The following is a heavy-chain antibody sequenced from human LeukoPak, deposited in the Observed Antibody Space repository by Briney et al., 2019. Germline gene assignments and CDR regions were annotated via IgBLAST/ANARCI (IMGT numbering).Heavy chain of an antibody. CDR2: IYYSGST. CDR1: GGSISSSSYY. D-gene: IGHD3-10*01. V-gene: IGHV4-39*01. J-gene: IGHJ6*02. Sequence: SETLSLTCTVSGGSISSSSYYWGWIRQPPGKGLEWIGSIYYSGSTYYNPSLKSRVTISVDTSKNQFSLKLSSVTAADTAVYYCERVLLWFGELSSYYYGMDVWGQGTTVTVSS. CDR3: ERVLLWFGELSSYYYGMDV.